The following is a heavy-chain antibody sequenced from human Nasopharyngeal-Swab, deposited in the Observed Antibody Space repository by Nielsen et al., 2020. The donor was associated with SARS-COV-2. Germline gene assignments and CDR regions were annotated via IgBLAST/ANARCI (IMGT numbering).Heavy chain of an antibody. CDR1: GGTISSGGYY. Sequence: SETLSLTCTVSGGTISSGGYYWSWIRQHPGKGLEWIGYIYYSGSTYYNPSLKSRVTISVDTSKNQFSLKLSSVTAEDTAVYYCAKDVGYSGSYYYYYYGMDVWGQGTTVTVSS. D-gene: IGHD1-26*01. V-gene: IGHV4-31*03. CDR2: IYYSGST. CDR3: AKDVGYSGSYYYYYYGMDV. J-gene: IGHJ6*02.